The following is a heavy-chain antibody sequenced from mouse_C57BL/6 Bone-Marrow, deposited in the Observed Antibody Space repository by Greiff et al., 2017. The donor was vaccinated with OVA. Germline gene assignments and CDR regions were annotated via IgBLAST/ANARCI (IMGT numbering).Heavy chain of an antibody. D-gene: IGHD1-1*01. CDR3: ARDVTTVVAHWYFDV. CDR2: ISDGGSYT. Sequence: DVKLQESGGGLVKPGGSLKLSCAASGFTFSSYAMSWVRQTPEKRLEWVATISDGGSYTYYPDNVKGRFTISRDNAKNNLYLQMSHLKSEDTAMYYCARDVTTVVAHWYFDVWGTGTTVTVSS. V-gene: IGHV5-4*01. J-gene: IGHJ1*03. CDR1: GFTFSSYA.